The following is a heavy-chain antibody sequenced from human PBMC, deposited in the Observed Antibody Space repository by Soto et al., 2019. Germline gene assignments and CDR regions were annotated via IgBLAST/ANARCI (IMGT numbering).Heavy chain of an antibody. Sequence: LRLSCAASGFTFSSYVMHWVRQAPGKGLEWVAVIWYDGSNEYYEDSVKGRFTISRDNSKNTLYLQMNSLRAEDTAVYYCARLTTIDYYDSSGYYGSFDYWGQGALVTVSS. CDR2: IWYDGSNE. CDR1: GFTFSSYV. D-gene: IGHD3-22*01. J-gene: IGHJ4*02. V-gene: IGHV3-33*01. CDR3: ARLTTIDYYDSSGYYGSFDY.